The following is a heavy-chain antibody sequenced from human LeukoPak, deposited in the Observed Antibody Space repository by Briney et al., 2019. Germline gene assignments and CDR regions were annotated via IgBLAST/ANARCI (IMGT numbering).Heavy chain of an antibody. D-gene: IGHD2-15*01. CDR3: AKSPVSSCRGSFCYPFDY. Sequence: GGSLRLSCAASGFTFSSYSMNWVRQAPGKGLEWVSCISSSSTYKYYADSIKGRFTISRDNAKNSLYLQMNSLRAEDTAVYFCAKSPVSSCRGSFCYPFDYWGQGNLVTVSS. CDR2: ISSSSTYK. J-gene: IGHJ4*02. V-gene: IGHV3-21*04. CDR1: GFTFSSYS.